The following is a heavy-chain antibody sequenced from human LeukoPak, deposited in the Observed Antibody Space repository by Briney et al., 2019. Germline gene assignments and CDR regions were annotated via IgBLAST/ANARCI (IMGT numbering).Heavy chain of an antibody. J-gene: IGHJ4*02. CDR2: ISGSGGST. CDR1: GFTFSSYA. D-gene: IGHD3-10*01. Sequence: GGSLRLSCAASGFTFSSYAMSWVRQAPGKGLEWVSAISGSGGSTYYADSVKGRFTISRDNSKNTLYLQMNNLRAEDTAVYYCAKARAVRGVHEFDYWGQGTLVTVSS. V-gene: IGHV3-23*01. CDR3: AKARAVRGVHEFDY.